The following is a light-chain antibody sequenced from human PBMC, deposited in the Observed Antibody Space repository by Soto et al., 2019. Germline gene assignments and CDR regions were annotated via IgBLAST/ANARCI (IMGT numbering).Light chain of an antibody. CDR3: QQYNNWPPWT. J-gene: IGKJ1*01. CDR1: QSVSSN. V-gene: IGKV3-15*01. Sequence: EIVMTQSPATLSVNPGETATLSCRASQSVSSNLAWYQQKPGQAPRLLIYGASTRATGIPARFSGSGSGTEFTLTISSLQSEDFAVYYCQQYNNWPPWTFGQGTKV. CDR2: GAS.